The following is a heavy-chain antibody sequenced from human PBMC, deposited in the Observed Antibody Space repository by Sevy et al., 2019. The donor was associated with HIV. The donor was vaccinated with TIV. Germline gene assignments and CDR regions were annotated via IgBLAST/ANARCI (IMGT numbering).Heavy chain of an antibody. CDR2: ISSSGSTI. CDR3: ARKVETYYYYYGMDV. CDR1: GFTFSDYY. Sequence: GESLKISCAASGFTFSDYYMSWIRQAPGKGLEWVSYISSSGSTIYYADSVKGRFTISRDNAKNSLYLQMNSLRAEDTAVYYCARKVETYYYYYGMDVWGQGTTVTVSS. V-gene: IGHV3-11*01. J-gene: IGHJ6*02.